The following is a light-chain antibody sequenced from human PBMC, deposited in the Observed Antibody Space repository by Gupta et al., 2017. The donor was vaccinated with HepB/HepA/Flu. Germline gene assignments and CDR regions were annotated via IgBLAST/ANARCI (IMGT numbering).Light chain of an antibody. J-gene: IGKJ4*01. CDR1: QSLLNSNGYHY. V-gene: IGKV2-28*01. CDR2: VVS. Sequence: DIVMTQFPLSLPVTPGEPASISCRPSQSLLNSNGYHYLDWYVQKPGQSPQLLISVVSLRASGVPDRFSGSGSGTDFTLTISRVEAEDVGVYYCRQGLHPPRTFGGGTKVEIK. CDR3: RQGLHPPRT.